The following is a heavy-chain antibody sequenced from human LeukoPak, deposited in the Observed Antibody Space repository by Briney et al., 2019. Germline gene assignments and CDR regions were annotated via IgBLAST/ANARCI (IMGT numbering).Heavy chain of an antibody. D-gene: IGHD3-10*01. Sequence: GASVKVSCKASGYTFTGYYMHWVRQAPGQGLEWMGWINPNSGGTNYAQKFQGRVTMTRDTSISTAYMELSRLRSDDTAVYYCARDPPKGITMVRGVIGAYYYYGMDVWGQGTTVTVSS. CDR2: INPNSGGT. J-gene: IGHJ6*02. V-gene: IGHV1-2*02. CDR1: GYTFTGYY. CDR3: ARDPPKGITMVRGVIGAYYYYGMDV.